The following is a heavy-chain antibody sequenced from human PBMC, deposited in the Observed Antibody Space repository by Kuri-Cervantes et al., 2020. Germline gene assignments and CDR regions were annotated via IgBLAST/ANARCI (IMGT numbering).Heavy chain of an antibody. CDR1: GFSLSTSGMC. V-gene: IGHV2-5*08. J-gene: IGHJ4*02. D-gene: IGHD3-9*01. CDR3: AHLYYDILTGYYTSFDY. Sequence: SGPTLVKPTQTLTLTCTFSGFSLSTSGMCVSWIRQPPGKALEWLALIYWDDDKRYSPSLKSRLTITKDTSKNQVVLTMTNMDPVDTATYYCAHLYYDILTGYYTSFDYWGQGTLVTVSS. CDR2: IYWDDDK.